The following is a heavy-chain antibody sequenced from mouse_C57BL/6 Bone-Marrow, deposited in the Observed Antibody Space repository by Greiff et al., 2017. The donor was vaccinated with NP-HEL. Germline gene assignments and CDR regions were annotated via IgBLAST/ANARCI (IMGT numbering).Heavy chain of an antibody. J-gene: IGHJ2*01. CDR1: GYAFSSYW. CDR3: ASSSYYYGSSLYYFDY. D-gene: IGHD1-1*01. V-gene: IGHV1-80*01. CDR2: IYPGDGDT. Sequence: VQVVESGAELVKPGASVKISCKASGYAFSSYWMNWVKQRPGKGLEWIGQIYPGDGDTNYNGKFKGKATLTADKSSSTAYMQLSSLTSEDSAVYFCASSSYYYGSSLYYFDYWGQGTTLTVSS.